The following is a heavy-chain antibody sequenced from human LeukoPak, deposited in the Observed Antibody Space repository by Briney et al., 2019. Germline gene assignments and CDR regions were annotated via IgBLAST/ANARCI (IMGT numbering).Heavy chain of an antibody. J-gene: IGHJ3*02. CDR1: SGSISTSNYY. CDR2: IFYSGST. Sequence: SETLSLTCTVSSGSISTSNYYWGWVRQPPGKALEWIGNIFYSGSTYYSPSLKSRVTISVDTSKNQFSLKLSSVTAADTAVYYCARVRHGAFDIWGQGTMVTVSS. V-gene: IGHV4-39*07. CDR3: ARVRHGAFDI.